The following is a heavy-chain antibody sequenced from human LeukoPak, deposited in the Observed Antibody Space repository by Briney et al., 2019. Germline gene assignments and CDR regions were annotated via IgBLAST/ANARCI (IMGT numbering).Heavy chain of an antibody. CDR1: GGSISSGGYY. CDR3: ARGRIVLRFLEDAFDI. CDR2: IYYSGST. V-gene: IGHV4-31*03. Sequence: PSQTLSLTCTVSGGSISSGGYYWSWIRQHPGKGLEWIGYIYYSGSTYYNPSLKSRVTISVDTSKNQFSLKLSSVTAADTAVYYCARGRIVLRFLEDAFDIWGQGTMVTVSS. J-gene: IGHJ3*02. D-gene: IGHD3-3*01.